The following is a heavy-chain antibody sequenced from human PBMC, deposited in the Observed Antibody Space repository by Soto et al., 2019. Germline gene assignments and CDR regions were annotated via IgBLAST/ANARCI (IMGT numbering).Heavy chain of an antibody. J-gene: IGHJ5*02. CDR1: GFSLSTSGAA. CDR2: IYWDGDK. CDR3: AHRATMTIFGLIIDNGIWFDP. V-gene: IGHV2-5*02. Sequence: QINLIESGPTLVKPTQTLTLTCTFSGFSLSTSGAAVGWVRQPPGRALEWLALIYWDGDKRYNASLGNRLTITKETCMNQVVLTLTNVDPADTATYYCAHRATMTIFGLIIDNGIWFDPWGQGTRVIVSS. D-gene: IGHD3-3*01.